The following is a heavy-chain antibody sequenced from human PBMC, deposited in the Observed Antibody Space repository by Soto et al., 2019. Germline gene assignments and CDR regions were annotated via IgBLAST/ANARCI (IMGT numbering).Heavy chain of an antibody. CDR1: GGAISTYY. CDR2: IHYRGST. V-gene: IGHV4-59*01. J-gene: IGHJ5*02. D-gene: IGHD3-16*02. CDR3: ARGKIVGP. Sequence: QVQLQESGPGLVKPSETLSLTCTVSGGAISTYYWSWIRQPPGKGLEWIGYIHYRGSTNYNPSLKSRVTISVDTSKNQCSLKLTSVTAAETAVYYCARGKIVGPCGQGTLVTVSS.